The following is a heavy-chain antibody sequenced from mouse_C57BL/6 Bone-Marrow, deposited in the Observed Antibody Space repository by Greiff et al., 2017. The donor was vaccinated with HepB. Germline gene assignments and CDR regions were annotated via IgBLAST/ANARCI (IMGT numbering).Heavy chain of an antibody. Sequence: DVKLVESGAELVRPGASVKLSCTASGFNIKDDYMHWVKQRPEQGLEWIGWIDPENGDTEYASKFQGKATITADTSSNTAYLQLSSLTSEDTAVYYCTTGGYYGSEYWGQGTTLTVSS. CDR1: GFNIKDDY. J-gene: IGHJ2*01. CDR2: IDPENGDT. D-gene: IGHD1-1*01. V-gene: IGHV14-4*01. CDR3: TTGGYYGSEY.